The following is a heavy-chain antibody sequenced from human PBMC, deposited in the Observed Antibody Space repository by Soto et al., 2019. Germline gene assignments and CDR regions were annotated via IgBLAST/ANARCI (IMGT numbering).Heavy chain of an antibody. Sequence: SETLSLTCGVYGGSFRNYYWIWVRQPPGKGLEWIGEVNHSGEATYNPSLQSRVSISLDTSNNHFSLKMTSVTAADTAIYFCARAGRFPRSWFDPWGQGTQVTVSS. CDR1: GGSFRNYY. CDR2: VNHSGEA. V-gene: IGHV4-34*01. J-gene: IGHJ5*02. D-gene: IGHD3-10*01. CDR3: ARAGRFPRSWFDP.